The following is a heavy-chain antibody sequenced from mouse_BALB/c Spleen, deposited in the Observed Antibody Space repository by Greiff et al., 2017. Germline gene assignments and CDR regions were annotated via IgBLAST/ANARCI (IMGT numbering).Heavy chain of an antibody. J-gene: IGHJ3*01. CDR3: ARHKAYYGDLDWFAY. D-gene: IGHD2-13*01. CDR2: ISSGGGST. Sequence: EVKLMESGGGLVKPGGSLKLSCAASGFAFSSYDMSWVRQTPEKRLEWVAYISSGGGSTYYPDTVKGRFTISRDNAMNTLYLQMSSLTSEDAAMYYCARHKAYYGDLDWFAYWGQGTLVTVSA. CDR1: GFAFSSYD. V-gene: IGHV5-12-1*01.